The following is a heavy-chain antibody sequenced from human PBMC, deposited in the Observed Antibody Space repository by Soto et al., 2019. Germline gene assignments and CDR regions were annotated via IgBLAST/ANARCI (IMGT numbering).Heavy chain of an antibody. D-gene: IGHD1-26*01. V-gene: IGHV4-39*01. CDR3: ARGGIPPSGYGIAYAMDV. CDR2: IYYSGST. Sequence: SETLSLTCTVSGVSISGSRYYWGWIRQPPGRGLEWIGNIYYSGSTYYTPALKSRVTLSVDTSKNQFSLNLNSVTAADTAVYYCARGGIPPSGYGIAYAMDVWGQGTTVT. CDR1: GVSISGSRYY. J-gene: IGHJ6*02.